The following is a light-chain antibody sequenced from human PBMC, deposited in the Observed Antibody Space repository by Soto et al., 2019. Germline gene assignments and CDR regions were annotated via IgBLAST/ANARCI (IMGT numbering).Light chain of an antibody. J-gene: IGKJ5*01. V-gene: IGKV3D-20*01. CDR1: QSVRSN. CDR3: QQYGSSPIT. CDR2: DAS. Sequence: EVVMTQSPATLSVSPGERVTLSCRASQSVRSNLAWYQQKPGLAPRLLIYDASSRATGIPDRFSGSGSGTDFTLTISRLEPEDFAVYYCQQYGSSPITFGQGTRLEIK.